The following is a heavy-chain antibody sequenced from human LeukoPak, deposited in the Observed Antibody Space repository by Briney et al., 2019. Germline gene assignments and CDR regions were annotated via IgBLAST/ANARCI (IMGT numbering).Heavy chain of an antibody. D-gene: IGHD3-16*01. CDR3: AMRGSAFGAFDI. CDR2: INPSGGST. V-gene: IGHV1-46*01. CDR1: GYTLTELS. J-gene: IGHJ3*02. Sequence: GASVKVSCKVSGYTLTELSMHWVRQAPGQGLEWMGIINPSGGSTSYAQKFQGRVTMTRDTSTSTVYMELSSLRSEDTAVYYCAMRGSAFGAFDIWGQGTMVTVSS.